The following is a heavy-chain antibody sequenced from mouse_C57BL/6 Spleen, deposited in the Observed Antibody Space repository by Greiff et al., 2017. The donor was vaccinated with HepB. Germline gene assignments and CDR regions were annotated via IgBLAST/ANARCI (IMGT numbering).Heavy chain of an antibody. J-gene: IGHJ3*01. D-gene: IGHD2-3*01. CDR3: ARRDGLLRDVY. Sequence: QVQLPQSGPELVKPGASVKISCKASGYAFSSSWMNWVKQRPGKGLEWIGRIYPGDGDTNYNGKFKGKATLTADKSSSTAYMQLSSLTSEDSAVYFCARRDGLLRDVYWGQGTLVTVSA. CDR1: GYAFSSSW. CDR2: IYPGDGDT. V-gene: IGHV1-82*01.